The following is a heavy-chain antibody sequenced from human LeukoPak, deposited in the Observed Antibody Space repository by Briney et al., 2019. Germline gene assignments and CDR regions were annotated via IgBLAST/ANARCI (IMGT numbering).Heavy chain of an antibody. V-gene: IGHV4-61*01. Sequence: SQTLSLTCTVSGGSISSSSYYWSWIRQAPGTGLEWIGYISDSGSTNYNPSLRSRVTISVDTSKNQFSLKLSSVTAADTAVYYCARGFTIFGVVITHYYYGMDVWGQGTTVTVSS. CDR2: ISDSGST. CDR3: ARGFTIFGVVITHYYYGMDV. D-gene: IGHD3-3*01. J-gene: IGHJ6*02. CDR1: GGSISSSSYY.